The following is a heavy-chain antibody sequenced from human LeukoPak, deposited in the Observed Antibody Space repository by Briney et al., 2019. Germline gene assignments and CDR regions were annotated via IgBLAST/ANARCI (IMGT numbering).Heavy chain of an antibody. CDR1: GFTFSRYA. Sequence: GGSLRLSCVASGFTFSRYAMHWVRQAPGKGLEWVAVISYDGNTKFFTDSVKGRFTISRDNSKNTLSLQMISLRAEDTAMYYCARDAGSDYNFDYWGQGTLVTVSS. D-gene: IGHD4-11*01. CDR3: ARDAGSDYNFDY. V-gene: IGHV3-30*04. J-gene: IGHJ4*02. CDR2: ISYDGNTK.